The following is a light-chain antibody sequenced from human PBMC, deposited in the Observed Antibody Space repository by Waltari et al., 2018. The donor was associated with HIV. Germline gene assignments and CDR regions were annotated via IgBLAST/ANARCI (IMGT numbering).Light chain of an antibody. CDR1: SSDVGGYNL. J-gene: IGLJ3*02. CDR2: EVT. CDR3: CSYAGSSTLV. Sequence: QSALTQPASVSGSPGQSITISCTGPSSDVGGYNLVSWYQPHPGKAPKPIIYEVTKRPSVVSTRFAASKSVNTASLTISGLQAEDEAHYHCCSYAGSSTLVFGGGTNVIVL. V-gene: IGLV2-23*02.